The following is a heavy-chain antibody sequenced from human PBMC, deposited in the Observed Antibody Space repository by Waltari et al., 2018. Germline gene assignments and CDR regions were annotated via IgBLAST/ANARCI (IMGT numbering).Heavy chain of an antibody. CDR2: IGSTYYGKR. V-gene: IGHV4-39*01. CDR3: ARHDFWSDRNWFDP. CDR1: GGSVTTIGSY. Sequence: QVFLQESGPGLVKSSETLSLTCTVSGGSVTTIGSYWGWVRQPPGKGLGGIGRIGSTYYGKRNYNPSLASRVSISVEKSKNQVFLKLTSVTAADTAVYYCARHDFWSDRNWFDPWGQGTLVTVSS. D-gene: IGHD3-3*01. J-gene: IGHJ5*02.